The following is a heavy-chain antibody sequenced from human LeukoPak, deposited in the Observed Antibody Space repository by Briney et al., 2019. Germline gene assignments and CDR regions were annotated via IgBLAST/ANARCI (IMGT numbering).Heavy chain of an antibody. CDR1: GFTFSDYY. J-gene: IGHJ5*02. CDR3: AKAGAVRFDP. V-gene: IGHV3-23*01. CDR2: ISGGDGNT. D-gene: IGHD3-10*01. Sequence: GGSLRLSCAASGFTFSDYYMSWVRQAPGKGLEWVSGISGGDGNTYYADSVKGRFTISRDNSKNTLYLQMDSLRAEDTAIYYCAKAGAVRFDPWGQGTLVTVSS.